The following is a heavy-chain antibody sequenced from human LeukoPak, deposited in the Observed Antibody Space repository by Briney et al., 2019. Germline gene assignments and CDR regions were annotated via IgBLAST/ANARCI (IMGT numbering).Heavy chain of an antibody. V-gene: IGHV3-30*02. CDR3: AKEGTVTPIDC. CDR2: IRYDGGNK. Sequence: GGSLRLSCAASGFIFSSYGMHWVRQAPGKGLEWVAFIRYDGGNKYYADSVKGRFTISRDKSKNTLYVQLNSLRAEDTAVYYCAKEGTVTPIDCWGQGTLVTVSS. CDR1: GFIFSSYG. D-gene: IGHD4-17*01. J-gene: IGHJ4*02.